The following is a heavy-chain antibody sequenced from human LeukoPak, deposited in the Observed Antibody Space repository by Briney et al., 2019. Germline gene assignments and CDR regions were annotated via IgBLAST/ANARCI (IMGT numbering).Heavy chain of an antibody. CDR2: ISSSSKTI. Sequence: PGGSLRLSCATSGFTFSIYNMNWVRQAPGKGLEWVSYISSSSKTIYYADSVKGRFTLSRDNAKNSLYLQMDSLRDEDTAVYYCAKDMLTVTTLGWFDPWGQGTLVTVSS. CDR1: GFTFSIYN. J-gene: IGHJ5*02. CDR3: AKDMLTVTTLGWFDP. D-gene: IGHD4-17*01. V-gene: IGHV3-48*02.